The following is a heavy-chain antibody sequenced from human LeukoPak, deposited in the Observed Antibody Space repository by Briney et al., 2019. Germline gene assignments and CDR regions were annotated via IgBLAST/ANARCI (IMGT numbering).Heavy chain of an antibody. CDR3: AKDIHGYTYMTGFDY. CDR1: GFTFTTYA. V-gene: IGHV3-23*01. CDR2: ISGSGDET. D-gene: IGHD5-18*01. Sequence: GGSLRLSCAASGFTFTTYAMTWVRQAPGKGLEWVSAISGSGDETYYADSVRGRFTISRDNSKNTLYLQMNSLRAEDTAVYYCAKDIHGYTYMTGFDYWGQGTLVTVSS. J-gene: IGHJ4*02.